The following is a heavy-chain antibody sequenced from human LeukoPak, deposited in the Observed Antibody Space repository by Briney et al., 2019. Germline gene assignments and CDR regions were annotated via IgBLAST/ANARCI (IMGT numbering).Heavy chain of an antibody. CDR3: ARAETGTYYYDSSGSFDY. CDR1: GYTFTGYY. Sequence: ASVKVSCKASGYTFTGYYMHWVRQAPGQGLECMGRINPNSGGTNYAQKFQGWVTTTRDTSISTAYMELSRLRSDDTAVYYCARAETGTYYYDSSGSFDYWSQGTLVTVSS. J-gene: IGHJ4*02. CDR2: INPNSGGT. V-gene: IGHV1-2*04. D-gene: IGHD3-22*01.